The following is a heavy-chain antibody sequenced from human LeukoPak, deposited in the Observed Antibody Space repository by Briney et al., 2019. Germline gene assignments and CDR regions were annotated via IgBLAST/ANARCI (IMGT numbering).Heavy chain of an antibody. Sequence: GGSLRLSCAASGFTFSDYYMSWIRQAPGKGLEWVSSISSSSSYIYYADSVKGRFTISRDNAKNSLYLQMNSLRAEDTAVYYCARFPWAAADDYWGQGTLVTVSS. V-gene: IGHV3-11*06. J-gene: IGHJ4*02. CDR2: ISSSSSYI. CDR3: ARFPWAAADDY. CDR1: GFTFSDYY. D-gene: IGHD6-13*01.